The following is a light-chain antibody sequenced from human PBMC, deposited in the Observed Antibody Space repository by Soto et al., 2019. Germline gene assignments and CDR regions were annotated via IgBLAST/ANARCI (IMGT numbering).Light chain of an antibody. CDR3: SSYTSRSTRV. J-gene: IGLJ3*02. CDR2: EVS. CDR1: SSDVGGYNY. V-gene: IGLV2-14*01. Sequence: QSALTQPASVSGSPGQSITISCTGTSSDVGGYNYVSWYQQHPGKAPKLMIYEVSNRPSGVSNRFSGSKSGNTASLTISGLQAEDEADYYCSSYTSRSTRVFSGGTKLTVL.